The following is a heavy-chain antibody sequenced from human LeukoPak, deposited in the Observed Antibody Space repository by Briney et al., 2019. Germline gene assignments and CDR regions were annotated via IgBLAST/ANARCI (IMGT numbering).Heavy chain of an antibody. CDR2: IRYDGSNK. CDR1: GFTFSSYG. J-gene: IGHJ4*02. CDR3: AKLVSGSGRFDY. V-gene: IGHV3-30*02. D-gene: IGHD6-19*01. Sequence: QTGGSLRLSCAASGFTFSSYGMHWVRQAPGKGLEWLAFIRYDGSNKYYADSVKGRFTISRDNSKNTLYLQMNSLRAEDTAVYYCAKLVSGSGRFDYWGQGTLVTVSS.